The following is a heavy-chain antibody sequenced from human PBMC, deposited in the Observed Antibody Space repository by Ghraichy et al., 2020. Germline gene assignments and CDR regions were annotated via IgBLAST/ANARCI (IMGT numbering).Heavy chain of an antibody. CDR3: AKVPWELHGY. V-gene: IGHV3-23*01. CDR2: ISGSGGST. J-gene: IGHJ4*02. D-gene: IGHD1-26*01. CDR1: GFTFSSYA. Sequence: ETLSLTCAASGFTFSSYAMSWVRQAPGKGLEWVSAISGSGGSTYYADSVKGRFTISRDNSKNTLYLQMNSLRAEDTAVYYCAKVPWELHGYWGQGTLVTVSS.